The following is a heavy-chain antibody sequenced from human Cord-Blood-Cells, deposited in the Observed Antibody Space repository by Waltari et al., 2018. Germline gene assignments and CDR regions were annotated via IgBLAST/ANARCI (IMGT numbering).Heavy chain of an antibody. Sequence: QVQLQQWGAGLLKPSETLSLTCAVYGGSFSGYYWSWIRQPPGKGLEWLGGIKERGSTNDSPSLKSRVTVSVDTSKNQFSLKLGSGTAADAAVYCWGRRSGGRVEGVMAGFDPWGEGTLVGV. D-gene: IGHD3-16*01. CDR3: GRRSGGRVEGVMAGFDP. CDR1: GGSFSGYY. CDR2: IKERGST. V-gene: IGHV4-34*01. J-gene: IGHJ5*02.